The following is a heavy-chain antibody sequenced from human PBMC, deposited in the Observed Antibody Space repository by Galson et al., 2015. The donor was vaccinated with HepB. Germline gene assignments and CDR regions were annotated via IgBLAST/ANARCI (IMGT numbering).Heavy chain of an antibody. Sequence: SVKVSCKASGYTFTSYAMHWVRQAPGQRLEWMGWINAGNGNTKYSQKFQGRVTITRDTSASTAYMELSSLRSEDTAVYYCARGVESMKRQYFDWSEGGQLWGQGTLVTVSS. CDR1: GYTFTSYA. J-gene: IGHJ4*02. V-gene: IGHV1-3*01. CDR2: INAGNGNT. CDR3: ARGVESMKRQYFDWSEGGQL. D-gene: IGHD3-9*01.